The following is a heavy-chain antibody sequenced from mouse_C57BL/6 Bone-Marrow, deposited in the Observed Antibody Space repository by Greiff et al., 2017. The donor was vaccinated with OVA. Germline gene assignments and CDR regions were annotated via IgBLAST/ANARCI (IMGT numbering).Heavy chain of an antibody. D-gene: IGHD4-1*01. CDR3: ARHEGNWAWFAY. CDR2: IWSDGST. Sequence: VKLMESGPGLVAPSQSLSITCTVSGFSLTSYGVHWVRQPPGKGLEWLVVIWSDGSTTYNSALKSRLSISKDNSKSQVFLKMNSLQTDDTAMYYCARHEGNWAWFAYWGQGTLVTVSA. J-gene: IGHJ3*01. CDR1: GFSLTSYG. V-gene: IGHV2-6-1*01.